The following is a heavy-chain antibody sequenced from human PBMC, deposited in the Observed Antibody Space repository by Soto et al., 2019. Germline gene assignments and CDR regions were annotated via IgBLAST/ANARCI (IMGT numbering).Heavy chain of an antibody. CDR1: GFTFSNAW. CDR2: IKSKTDGGTT. D-gene: IGHD1-7*01. CDR3: QGAHWNYARSLWGWSSYYGMDV. J-gene: IGHJ6*02. Sequence: PGGSLRLSCAASGFTFSNAWMSWVRQAPGKGLEWVGRIKSKTDGGTTDYAAPVKGRFTISRDDSKNTLYLQMNSLKTEDTAVYYCQGAHWNYARSLWGWSSYYGMDVWSQGTTVTVSS. V-gene: IGHV3-15*01.